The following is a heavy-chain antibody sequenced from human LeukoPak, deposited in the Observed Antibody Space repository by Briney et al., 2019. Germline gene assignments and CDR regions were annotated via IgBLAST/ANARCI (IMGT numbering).Heavy chain of an antibody. CDR3: ATRPYYDGSSSYWLY. Sequence: GESLKISCQGSGYSFNTYWIGWVRQMPGKGLEWMGIIHPADSDTRYSPSFQGQVTISADKSIGTTYLQWSSLKASDTAMYYCATRPYYDGSSSYWLYWGQGTLVTVSS. CDR1: GYSFNTYW. CDR2: IHPADSDT. D-gene: IGHD3-22*01. J-gene: IGHJ4*02. V-gene: IGHV5-51*01.